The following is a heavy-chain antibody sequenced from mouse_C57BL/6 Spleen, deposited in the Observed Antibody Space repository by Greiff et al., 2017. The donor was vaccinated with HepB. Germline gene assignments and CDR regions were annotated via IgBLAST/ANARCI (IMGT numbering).Heavy chain of an antibody. CDR2: IDPETGGT. Sequence: VQLQQSGAELVRPGASVTLSCKASGYTFTDYEMHWVKQTPVHGLEWIGAIDPETGGTAYNQKFKGKAILTADKSSSTAYMELRSLTSDDSAVYYCTRDWDGYWGQGTTLTVSS. CDR1: GYTFTDYE. CDR3: TRDWDGY. D-gene: IGHD4-1*01. J-gene: IGHJ2*01. V-gene: IGHV1-15*01.